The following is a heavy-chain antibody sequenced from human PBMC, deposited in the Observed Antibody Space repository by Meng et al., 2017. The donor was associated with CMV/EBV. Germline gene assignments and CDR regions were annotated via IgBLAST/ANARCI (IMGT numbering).Heavy chain of an antibody. D-gene: IGHD3-3*01. Sequence: GSLRLSCTVSGGSVSSGSYYWSWIRQPPGKGLEWIGYIYYSGSTNYNPSLKSRVTISVDTSKNQFSLKLSSVTAADTAVYYCARGRLFWSGYYPYYYYGMDVWGQGTTVTVSS. CDR2: IYYSGST. CDR1: GGSVSSGSYY. CDR3: ARGRLFWSGYYPYYYYGMDV. J-gene: IGHJ6*02. V-gene: IGHV4-61*01.